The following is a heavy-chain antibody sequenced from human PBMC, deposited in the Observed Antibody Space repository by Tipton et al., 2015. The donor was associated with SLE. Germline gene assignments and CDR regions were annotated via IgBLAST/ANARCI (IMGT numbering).Heavy chain of an antibody. CDR3: AKDYNHDNPDYN. Sequence: TLSLTCTVSGGSIRGSNWWSWVRQPPGKGLEWIGEIQHSGYTNSNPSLKSRVTMSVDKSKNQFSLKLSSVTVADTAVYYCAKDYNHDNPDYNWGQGTLVIVSS. CDR1: GGSIRGSNW. V-gene: IGHV4-4*02. CDR2: IQHSGYT. J-gene: IGHJ4*02. D-gene: IGHD4/OR15-4a*01.